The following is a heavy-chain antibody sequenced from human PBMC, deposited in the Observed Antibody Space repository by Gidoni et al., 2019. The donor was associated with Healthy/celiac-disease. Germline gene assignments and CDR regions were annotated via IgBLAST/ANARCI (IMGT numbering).Heavy chain of an antibody. CDR2: IIPILGIA. V-gene: IGHV1-69*09. J-gene: IGHJ6*02. CDR3: ARGIGGYDGFLVGIDV. Sequence: QLVHSGAEVKKPGSSVKVSCKASGGTFSSYATSWVLQAPGQGLEWMGRIIPILGIANNAQKFQVRLTITADKTTSTTYMELSRLRSEETAVNYCARGIGGYDGFLVGIDVWGQGTTVTVSS. CDR1: GGTFSSYA. D-gene: IGHD3-16*01.